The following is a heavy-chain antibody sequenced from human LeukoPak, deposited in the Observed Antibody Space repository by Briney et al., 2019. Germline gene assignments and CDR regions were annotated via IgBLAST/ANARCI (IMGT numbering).Heavy chain of an antibody. CDR1: VYTFTGYY. V-gene: IGHV1-2*02. J-gene: IGHJ1*01. CDR2: INPNSGGT. D-gene: IGHD3-22*01. CDR3: ARDGVGYYDSSGYYYFQH. Sequence: ASVKGSCKASVYTFTGYYMHWVRQAPGQGLEWMGWINPNSGGTNYAQKFQGRVTMTRDTSISTAYMELSRLRSDDTAVYYCARDGVGYYDSSGYYYFQHWGQGTLVTVSS.